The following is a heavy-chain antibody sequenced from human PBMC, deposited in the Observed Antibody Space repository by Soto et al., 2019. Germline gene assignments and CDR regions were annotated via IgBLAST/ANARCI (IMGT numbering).Heavy chain of an antibody. CDR2: ISYDGSNK. Sequence: PGGSLRLSCAASGFTFSSYAMHWVRQAPGKGLEWVAVISYDGSNKYYADSVKGRFTISRDNSKNTLYLQMNSLRAEDTAVYYCARDRLIVVVPAAPWFDPWGQGTLVTVS. D-gene: IGHD2-2*01. J-gene: IGHJ5*02. V-gene: IGHV3-30-3*01. CDR3: ARDRLIVVVPAAPWFDP. CDR1: GFTFSSYA.